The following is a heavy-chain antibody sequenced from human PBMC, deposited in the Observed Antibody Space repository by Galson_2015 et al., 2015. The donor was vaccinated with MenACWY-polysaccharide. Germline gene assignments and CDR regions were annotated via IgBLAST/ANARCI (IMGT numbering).Heavy chain of an antibody. D-gene: IGHD6-6*01. CDR3: AREGSRLVFHAFDT. CDR1: GIKFYGSG. Sequence: SLRLSCAASGIKFYGSGMHWVRQAPGKGLEWVAVIQYDGSNKVYADSVKGRFTISRDNPKNTLYLQMNSLRVEDMAVYYCAREGSRLVFHAFDTWGQGTLVTVSP. J-gene: IGHJ3*02. V-gene: IGHV3-33*05. CDR2: IQYDGSNK.